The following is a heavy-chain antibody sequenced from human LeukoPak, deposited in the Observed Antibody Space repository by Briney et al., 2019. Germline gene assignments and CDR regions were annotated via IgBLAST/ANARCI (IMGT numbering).Heavy chain of an antibody. D-gene: IGHD3-22*01. CDR1: GCIFRRFS. Sequence: GVSQRLPCVASGCIFRRFSMNWVRQAPGEGLEWIAYKNICTDTIHYADSVKSRFTISRDNTRKSLYLQISSLRADDTAVYYCARGAHRRVYDTSQYYPNTWGQGTPVAVSS. V-gene: IGHV3-48*01. CDR2: KNICTDTI. J-gene: IGHJ5*02. CDR3: ARGAHRRVYDTSQYYPNT.